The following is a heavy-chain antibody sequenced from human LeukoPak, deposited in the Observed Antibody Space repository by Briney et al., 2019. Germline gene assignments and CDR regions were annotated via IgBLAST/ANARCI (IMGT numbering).Heavy chain of an antibody. V-gene: IGHV1-69*13. CDR3: ARVGYHYDSSGSPYYYGMDV. CDR2: IIPIFGTA. J-gene: IGHJ6*02. Sequence: GASVKVSCKASGGTFSSYAISWVRQAPGQGLEWMGGIIPIFGTANYAQKFQGRVTITADESTSTAYMELSSLRSEDTAVYYCARVGYHYDSSGSPYYYGMDVWGQGTTVTVSS. CDR1: GGTFSSYA. D-gene: IGHD3-22*01.